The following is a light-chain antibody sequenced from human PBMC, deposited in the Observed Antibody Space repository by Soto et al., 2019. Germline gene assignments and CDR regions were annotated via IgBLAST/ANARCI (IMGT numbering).Light chain of an antibody. CDR1: NIGSKG. V-gene: IGLV3-21*04. CDR3: QVWDSGSAHVL. Sequence: SYILTQPPSVSVAPGKTATISCGGNNIGSKGVHWYQQKPGQAPVLVIYSDTDLPPVIPERFSGSNSANMATLTISRVEAGDEADYYCQVWDSGSAHVLFGGETKLTVL. CDR2: SDT. J-gene: IGLJ2*01.